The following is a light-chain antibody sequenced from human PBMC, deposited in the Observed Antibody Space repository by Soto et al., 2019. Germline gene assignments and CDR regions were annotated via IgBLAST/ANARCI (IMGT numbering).Light chain of an antibody. J-gene: IGLJ1*01. V-gene: IGLV2-8*01. Sequence: QSALTQPPSASGSPGQSVTISCTGTSSDVGAYNYVSWYQQHPGKAPKLLIYEVNKRPSGVPDRFSGSKSRNTASLTVSGRQAEDEADYSCNSYAGSHSLCVFGTGNKLTVL. CDR2: EVN. CDR1: SSDVGAYNY. CDR3: NSYAGSHSLCV.